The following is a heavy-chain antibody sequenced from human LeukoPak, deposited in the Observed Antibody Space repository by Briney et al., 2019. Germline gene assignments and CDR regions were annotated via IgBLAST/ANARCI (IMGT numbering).Heavy chain of an antibody. J-gene: IGHJ3*02. D-gene: IGHD3-22*01. CDR1: GGSISSYY. Sequence: PSETLSLTCTVSGGSISSYYWSWIRQPAGKGLEWIGRIYTSGSTNYNPSLKSRVTMSLDTSKNQFSLKLSSVTAADTAVYYCARDPPYYYDSSGDDAFDIWGQGTMVTVSS. CDR3: ARDPPYYYDSSGDDAFDI. V-gene: IGHV4-4*07. CDR2: IYTSGST.